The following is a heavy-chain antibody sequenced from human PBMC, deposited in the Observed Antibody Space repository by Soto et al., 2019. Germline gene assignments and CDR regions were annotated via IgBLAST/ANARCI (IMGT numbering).Heavy chain of an antibody. J-gene: IGHJ6*02. CDR2: IIPIFGTA. CDR1: GGTFSSYA. D-gene: IGHD6-13*01. V-gene: IGHV1-69*13. Sequence: GASVKVSCKASGGTFSSYAISWVRQAPGQGLEWMGGIIPIFGTANYAQKFQGRVTITAEESTSTAYMELSSLRSEDTAVYYCARVFGSIAAAGTGLSGMDVWGQGTTVTVSS. CDR3: ARVFGSIAAAGTGLSGMDV.